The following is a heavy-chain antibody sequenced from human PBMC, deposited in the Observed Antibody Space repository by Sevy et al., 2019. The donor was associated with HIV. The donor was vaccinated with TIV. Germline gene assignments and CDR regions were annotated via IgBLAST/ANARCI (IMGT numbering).Heavy chain of an antibody. J-gene: IGHJ6*02. CDR1: RFTFSSDS. V-gene: IGHV3-21*01. CDR3: ARDRDGSGSSGGYGMDV. CDR2: ISSSSSYI. Sequence: GGSLRLSCVASRFTFSSDSMNWVRQAPGKGLEWVSSISSSSSYIYYADSVKGRFSISRDNAKKSLYLQINSLRVEDTAVYYCARDRDGSGSSGGYGMDVWGQGTTVTVSS. D-gene: IGHD3-10*01.